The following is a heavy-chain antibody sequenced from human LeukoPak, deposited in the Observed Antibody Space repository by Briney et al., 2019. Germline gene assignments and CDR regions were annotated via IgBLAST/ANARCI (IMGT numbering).Heavy chain of an antibody. D-gene: IGHD1-14*01. Sequence: ASVKVSCKASGYTFTSYGISWVRQAPGQGLEWMGWISAYNGNTNYAQKLRGRVTMTTDTSTSTAYMELRSLRSDDTAVYYCARDPGRYMEPLHSRMDVWGQGTTVTVSS. CDR3: ARDPGRYMEPLHSRMDV. V-gene: IGHV1-18*01. CDR2: ISAYNGNT. CDR1: GYTFTSYG. J-gene: IGHJ6*02.